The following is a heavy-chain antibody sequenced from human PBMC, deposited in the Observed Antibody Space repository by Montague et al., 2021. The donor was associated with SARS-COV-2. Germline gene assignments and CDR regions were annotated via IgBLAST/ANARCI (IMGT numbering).Heavy chain of an antibody. Sequence: SETLSLTCTVSGGSISSSSYYWGWIRQPPGKGLEWIGSIDYSGSTYYKRSLESQVTISVDTSKNQFSLKLSSVTAADTAVYYCARVGRQQLVRLPGMGVWDQGTTITISS. D-gene: IGHD6-13*01. CDR2: IDYSGST. CDR1: GGSISSSSYY. CDR3: ARVGRQQLVRLPGMGV. J-gene: IGHJ6*02. V-gene: IGHV4-39*07.